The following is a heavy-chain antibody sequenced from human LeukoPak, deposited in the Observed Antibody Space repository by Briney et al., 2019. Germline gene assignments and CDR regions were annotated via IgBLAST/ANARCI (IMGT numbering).Heavy chain of an antibody. J-gene: IGHJ5*02. D-gene: IGHD3-9*01. V-gene: IGHV4-59*01. CDR3: ARENFDWLSANNWFDP. CDR1: GGSISSYY. Sequence: SETLSLTCTVSGGSISSYYWSWIRQPPGKGLEWIGYIYYSGSTNYNPSLKSRVTISVDTSKNQFSLKLSSVTAADTAVYYCARENFDWLSANNWFDPWGQGTLVTVSS. CDR2: IYYSGST.